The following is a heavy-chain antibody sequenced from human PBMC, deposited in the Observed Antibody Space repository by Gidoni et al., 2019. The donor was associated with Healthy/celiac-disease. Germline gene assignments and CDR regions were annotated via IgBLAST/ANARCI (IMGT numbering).Heavy chain of an antibody. CDR3: ARGRRGYDYGDYSNYYYGMDV. CDR1: GGNFSSSA. D-gene: IGHD4-17*01. J-gene: IGHJ6*02. Sequence: QVQLVQSGAEVKKPGSSVKVSCKASGGNFSSSAISWVRQAPGQGLEWMGGIIPIFGTANYAQKFQGRVTITADESTSTAYMELSSLRSEDTAVYYCARGRRGYDYGDYSNYYYGMDVWGQGTTVTVSS. CDR2: IIPIFGTA. V-gene: IGHV1-69*01.